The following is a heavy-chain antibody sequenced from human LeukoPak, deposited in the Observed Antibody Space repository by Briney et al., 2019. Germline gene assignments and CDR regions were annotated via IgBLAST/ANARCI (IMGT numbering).Heavy chain of an antibody. V-gene: IGHV3-23*01. CDR3: AKTYSSGWYFDYFDY. Sequence: GGSLRLSCAASGFTFSSYAMSWVRQAPGKGLEWVSAISGSGGSTYYADSVKGRFTISRDNSKSTLYLQMSGLRAEDTAVYYCAKTYSSGWYFDYFDYWGQGTLVTVSS. CDR1: GFTFSSYA. J-gene: IGHJ4*02. CDR2: ISGSGGST. D-gene: IGHD6-19*01.